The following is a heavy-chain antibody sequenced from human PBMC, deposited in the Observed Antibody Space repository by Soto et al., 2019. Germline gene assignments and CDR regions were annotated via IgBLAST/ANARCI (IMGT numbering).Heavy chain of an antibody. J-gene: IGHJ6*03. V-gene: IGHV1-3*01. Sequence: ASVKVSCKAAGYTFTSYAMHWVRQAPGQRLEWMGWINAGNGNTKYSQKFQGRVTITRDTSASTAYMELSSLRSEDTAVYYCASSVGSRTISGEIFYYMEVWGKGTTVTVSS. CDR1: GYTFTSYA. D-gene: IGHD3-3*01. CDR2: INAGNGNT. CDR3: ASSVGSRTISGEIFYYMEV.